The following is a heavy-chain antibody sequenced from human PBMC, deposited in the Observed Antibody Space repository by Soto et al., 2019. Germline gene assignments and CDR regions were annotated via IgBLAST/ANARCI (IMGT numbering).Heavy chain of an antibody. V-gene: IGHV6-1*01. Sequence: SQTLSLTCAISGDSVSSNSAAWNWIRQSPSRGLEWLGRTYYRSKWYNDYAVFVKSRITINPDTSKNQFSLQLNSVTPEDTAVYFCARTLSSSAENWFDPWGQGTLVTVSS. CDR1: GDSVSSNSAA. J-gene: IGHJ5*02. CDR3: ARTLSSSAENWFDP. D-gene: IGHD6-6*01. CDR2: TYYRSKWYN.